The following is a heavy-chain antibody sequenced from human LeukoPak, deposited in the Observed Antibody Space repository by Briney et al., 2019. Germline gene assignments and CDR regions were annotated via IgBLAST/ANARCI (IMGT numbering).Heavy chain of an antibody. J-gene: IGHJ4*02. D-gene: IGHD2-15*01. CDR3: ARGPPPHCSGGSCYSWGFVGY. V-gene: IGHV1-8*01. CDR2: MNPNSGNT. Sequence: ASVKVSCKASGYTFTNYDINRVRQATGQGLEWMGWMNPNSGNTGYAQKFQGRVTMTRDTSISTAYMELSSLRSEDTAVYYCARGPPPHCSGGSCYSWGFVGYWGQGTLVTVSS. CDR1: GYTFTNYD.